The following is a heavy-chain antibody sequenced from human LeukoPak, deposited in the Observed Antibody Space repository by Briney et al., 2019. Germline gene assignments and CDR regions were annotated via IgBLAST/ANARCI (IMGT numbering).Heavy chain of an antibody. J-gene: IGHJ4*02. CDR1: GYTFTSYA. CDR2: INTNTGNP. D-gene: IGHD6-13*01. Sequence: ASVKVSCKASGYTFTSYAMNWVRQDPGQGLEWMGWINTNTGNPTYAQGFTGRFVFSLDTSVSTAYLQISSLKAEDTAVYYCARAMESGRSSWYQGVDYWGQGTLVTVSS. CDR3: ARAMESGRSSWYQGVDY. V-gene: IGHV7-4-1*02.